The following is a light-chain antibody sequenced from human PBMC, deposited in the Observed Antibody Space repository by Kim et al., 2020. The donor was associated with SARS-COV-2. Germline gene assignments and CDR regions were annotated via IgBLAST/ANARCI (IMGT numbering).Light chain of an antibody. CDR1: QSVGTS. Sequence: EIVLTQSPATLSLSPGEIASLSCRASQSVGTSLVWYQQKVGQAPRLLIYDASKRATDIPGKFSGSGSGTDFTLTISNLEPEDFAVYYCHQRSDWPLTFGGGTKVDIK. V-gene: IGKV3-11*01. J-gene: IGKJ4*01. CDR3: HQRSDWPLT. CDR2: DAS.